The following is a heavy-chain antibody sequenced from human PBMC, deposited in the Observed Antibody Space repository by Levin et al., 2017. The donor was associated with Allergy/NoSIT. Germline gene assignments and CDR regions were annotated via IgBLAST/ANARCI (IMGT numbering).Heavy chain of an antibody. CDR2: IYLSGST. D-gene: IGHD5-18*01. CDR1: GGSISSGGYS. J-gene: IGHJ4*02. CDR3: ARVAGYSYGYYFDY. Sequence: SETLSLTCAVSGGSISSGGYSWSWIRQPPGKGLEWIGNIYLSGSTYYNPSLKSRVTISVDRSKNQFSLNLRTVTAADTAVYDCARVAGYSYGYYFDYWGQGTLVTVSS. V-gene: IGHV4-30-2*01.